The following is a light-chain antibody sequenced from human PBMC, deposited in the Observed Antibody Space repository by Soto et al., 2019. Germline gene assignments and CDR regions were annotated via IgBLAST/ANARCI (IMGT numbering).Light chain of an antibody. CDR1: SSDVGGYNY. CDR2: EVS. J-gene: IGLJ7*01. V-gene: IGLV2-14*01. CDR3: TSYTGSSTV. Sequence: QSALTQPVSVSGSPGQSITISCTGTSSDVGGYNYVSWYQQHPGKAPKLMIYEVSNRPSGVSTRFSGSKSGNTASLTISGLQAEDEADYYCTSYTGSSTVFGGGTQLTVL.